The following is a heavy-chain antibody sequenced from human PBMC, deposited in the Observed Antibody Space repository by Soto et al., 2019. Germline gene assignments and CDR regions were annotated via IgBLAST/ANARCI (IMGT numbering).Heavy chain of an antibody. D-gene: IGHD2-15*01. V-gene: IGHV3-23*01. Sequence: GGSLRLSCAASGFPFSGYAMSWVRQVPGKGLEWVSALTPGGETTYYADSVKGRFTISRDNSKNTLYLQMNSLRAEDTAVYYCARGSTRIIDYWGQGTLVTVSS. CDR2: LTPGGETT. J-gene: IGHJ4*02. CDR1: GFPFSGYA. CDR3: ARGSTRIIDY.